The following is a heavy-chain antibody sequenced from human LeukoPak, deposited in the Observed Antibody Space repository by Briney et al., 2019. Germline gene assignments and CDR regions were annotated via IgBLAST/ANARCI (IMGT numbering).Heavy chain of an antibody. V-gene: IGHV1-18*01. Sequence: ASVKVSCRASGYTFTSYGISWVRQAPGQGLEWMGWISAYNGNTNYAQKLQGRVTMTTDTSTSTAYMELRSLRSDDTAVYYCARDPSRQGDWYFDLWGRGTLVTVSS. J-gene: IGHJ2*01. CDR3: ARDPSRQGDWYFDL. CDR1: GYTFTSYG. CDR2: ISAYNGNT. D-gene: IGHD1-26*01.